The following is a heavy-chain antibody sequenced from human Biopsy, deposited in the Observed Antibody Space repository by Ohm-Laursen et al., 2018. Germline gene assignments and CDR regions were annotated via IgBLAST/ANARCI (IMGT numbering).Heavy chain of an antibody. V-gene: IGHV3-73*01. CDR3: TRSAGYGYDY. D-gene: IGHD5-12*01. J-gene: IGHJ4*02. CDR2: IKKKSNNDAT. Sequence: SLRLSYAAPGFNLSAFALHWVRQASGRGLEWVGRIKKKSNNDATAYAESMKGRFSIFRDDSKSTSFLQMNSLKIEDTAVYFCTRSAGYGYDYWGQGILVTVSS. CDR1: GFNLSAFA.